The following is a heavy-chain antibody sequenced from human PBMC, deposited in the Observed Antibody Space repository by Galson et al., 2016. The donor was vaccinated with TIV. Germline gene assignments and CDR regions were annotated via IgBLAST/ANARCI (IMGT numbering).Heavy chain of an antibody. V-gene: IGHV4-59*01. CDR1: GDSITNCY. D-gene: IGHD3-3*01. J-gene: IGHJ2*01. CDR2: MYYSGIT. CDR3: ARVNTIFGLVRYWCFDL. Sequence: ETLSLTCTVSGDSITNCYWSWIRQPPGKGLEWVAYMYYSGITNYNPSVKSRVTISVDTSKNQFSLQLSSVTAADTAVYYCARVNTIFGLVRYWCFDLWGRGTQVTVSS.